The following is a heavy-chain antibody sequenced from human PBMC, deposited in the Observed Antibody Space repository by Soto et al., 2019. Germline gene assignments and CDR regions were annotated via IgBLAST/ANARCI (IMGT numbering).Heavy chain of an antibody. CDR1: GFTFSSYS. V-gene: IGHV3-21*01. Sequence: SLILSCAASGFTFSSYSMNWVRQAPGKGLEWVSSISSSSSYIYYADSVKGRFTISRDNAKNSLYLQMSSLRAEDTAVYYCARDRAHDFWSGYYKSYYYGMDVWGQGTTVTVSS. CDR2: ISSSSSYI. CDR3: ARDRAHDFWSGYYKSYYYGMDV. D-gene: IGHD3-3*01. J-gene: IGHJ6*02.